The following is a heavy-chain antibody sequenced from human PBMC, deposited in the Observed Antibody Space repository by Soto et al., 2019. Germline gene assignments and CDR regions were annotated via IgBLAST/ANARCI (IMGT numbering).Heavy chain of an antibody. V-gene: IGHV2-5*02. CDR1: GFSLRTSGVG. Sequence: SGPTLVNPTQTLRLTCTFSGFSLRTSGVGVGWIRQPPGKALEWLALIYWDDDKRYSPSLKSRLTITKDTSKNQVVLTMTNMDPVDTATYYCAHRASGDFVDYYYMDVWGKGTTVTVSS. CDR3: AHRASGDFVDYYYMDV. D-gene: IGHD3-3*01. J-gene: IGHJ6*03. CDR2: IYWDDDK.